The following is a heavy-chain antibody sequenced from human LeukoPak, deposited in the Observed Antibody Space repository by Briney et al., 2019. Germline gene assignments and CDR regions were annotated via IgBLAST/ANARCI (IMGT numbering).Heavy chain of an antibody. J-gene: IGHJ4*02. CDR2: IKQDGSEK. CDR3: ARDYRDGSSWPGGEDY. V-gene: IGHV3-7*01. Sequence: GGSLRLSCAASGFTFSSYWMSWVRQAPGKGLEWVANIKQDGSEKYYVDSVKGRFTISRDNAKNSLYLQMNSLRAEDTAVYYCARDYRDGSSWPGGEDYWGQGTLVTVSS. D-gene: IGHD6-13*01. CDR1: GFTFSSYW.